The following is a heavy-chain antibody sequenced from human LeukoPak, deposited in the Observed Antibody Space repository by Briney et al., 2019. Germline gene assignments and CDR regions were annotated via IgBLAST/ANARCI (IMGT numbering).Heavy chain of an antibody. CDR1: GFTFSSYA. J-gene: IGHJ6*03. Sequence: GGSLRLSCAASGFTFSSYAMSWVRQAPGKGLEWVSTISGSGGSTYYADSVKGRFTISRDNSKNTLYLQMNSLRAEDTAVYYCAKGHYGDYQDYTDVWGKGTTVTVSS. D-gene: IGHD4-17*01. CDR3: AKGHYGDYQDYTDV. V-gene: IGHV3-23*01. CDR2: ISGSGGST.